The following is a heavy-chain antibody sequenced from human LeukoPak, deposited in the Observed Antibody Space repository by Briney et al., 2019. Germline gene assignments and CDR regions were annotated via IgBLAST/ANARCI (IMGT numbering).Heavy chain of an antibody. Sequence: GGSLRLSCAASGFTFSSYSINWVRQAPGKGLEWVSSISSSGSYTYYADSVKGRFTISGDNAQNSLYLQMNSLRAEDTAVYYCAREVYSYGRYYFDYWGQGTLVTVSS. CDR1: GFTFSSYS. CDR3: AREVYSYGRYYFDY. D-gene: IGHD5-18*01. CDR2: ISSSGSYT. V-gene: IGHV3-21*01. J-gene: IGHJ4*02.